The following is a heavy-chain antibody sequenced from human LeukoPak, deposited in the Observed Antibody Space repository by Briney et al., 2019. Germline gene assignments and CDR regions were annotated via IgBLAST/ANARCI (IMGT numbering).Heavy chain of an antibody. J-gene: IGHJ2*01. D-gene: IGHD6-13*01. CDR2: IYTSGST. V-gene: IGHV4-4*07. Sequence: PSETLSLTCTVSGDSISNFYWSWIRQPAGKGLEWIGRIYTSGSTNYNPSLKSRVTISVDTSKNQFSLKLSSVTAADTAVYYCARVYYSSSYDYWYFDLWGRGTLVTVSS. CDR1: GDSISNFY. CDR3: ARVYYSSSYDYWYFDL.